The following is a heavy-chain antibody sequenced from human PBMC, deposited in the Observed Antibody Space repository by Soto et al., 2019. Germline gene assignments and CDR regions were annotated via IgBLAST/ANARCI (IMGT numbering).Heavy chain of an antibody. CDR3: ATMIIGLDY. Sequence: SLRLSCAASGFTFSSYGMHWVRQAPGKGLEWVAVVSYDGKTKYYADSVKGRFTISRDNSKNTLYLQINSLRGEDTAVYYCATMIIGLDYWGQGTPVTVSS. CDR1: GFTFSSYG. V-gene: IGHV3-30*03. D-gene: IGHD3-16*01. CDR2: VSYDGKTK. J-gene: IGHJ4*02.